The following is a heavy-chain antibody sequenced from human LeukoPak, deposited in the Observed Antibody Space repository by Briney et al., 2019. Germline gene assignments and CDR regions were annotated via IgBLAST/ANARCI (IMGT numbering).Heavy chain of an antibody. D-gene: IGHD3-10*01. Sequence: GESLKISCKGSGYSFSSYWIGWLRHLPGKGLEWMGIIYPDDSDTRYSPSFQGQVSLSADKYTSTAYLQRDSLKASDTAIYYCARQHYYSNSGFDSWGQGTLVTVSS. CDR2: IYPDDSDT. J-gene: IGHJ4*02. CDR3: ARQHYYSNSGFDS. CDR1: GYSFSSYW. V-gene: IGHV5-51*01.